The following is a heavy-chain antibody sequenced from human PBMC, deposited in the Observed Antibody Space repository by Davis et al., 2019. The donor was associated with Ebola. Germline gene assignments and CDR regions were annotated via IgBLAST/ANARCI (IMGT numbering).Heavy chain of an antibody. D-gene: IGHD4-23*01. CDR2: ISAYNGNT. CDR3: ARDAFMGVVTPGYYYYYGMDV. Sequence: ASVKVSCKASGYTFTSYYMHWVRQAPGQGLEWMGWISAYNGNTNYAQKLQGRVTMTTDTSTSASYMELRSLRSDDTAVYYCARDAFMGVVTPGYYYYYGMDVWGQGTTVTVSS. CDR1: GYTFTSYY. J-gene: IGHJ6*02. V-gene: IGHV1-18*04.